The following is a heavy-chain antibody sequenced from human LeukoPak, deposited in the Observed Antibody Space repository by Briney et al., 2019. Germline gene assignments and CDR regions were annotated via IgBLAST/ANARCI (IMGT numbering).Heavy chain of an antibody. D-gene: IGHD1-14*01. CDR2: ISVYKGTT. CDR3: VRDFFRSGTEDF. CDR1: GYTFSNYG. Sequence: ASVKVSCKASGYTFSNYGVNWVRQAPGQGLEWVGWISVYKGTTKFAQKFQGRVTLTTDTSTSTAYMELRSLTTDDTAVYYCVRDFFRSGTEDFWGQGTLVTVSS. V-gene: IGHV1-18*01. J-gene: IGHJ4*02.